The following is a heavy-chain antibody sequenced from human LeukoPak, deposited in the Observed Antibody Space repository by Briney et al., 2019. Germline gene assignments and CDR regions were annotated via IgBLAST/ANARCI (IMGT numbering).Heavy chain of an antibody. J-gene: IGHJ5*02. Sequence: ASVKVSFKASVYTFTSYDINWVRQATGQGLEWMGWMNPNSGNTGYAQKFQGRVTMTRNTSISTAYMELSSLRSEDTAVYYCARKSLKGLRFLEWLSTNWFDPWGQGTLVTVSS. CDR1: VYTFTSYD. D-gene: IGHD3-3*01. CDR3: ARKSLKGLRFLEWLSTNWFDP. V-gene: IGHV1-8*01. CDR2: MNPNSGNT.